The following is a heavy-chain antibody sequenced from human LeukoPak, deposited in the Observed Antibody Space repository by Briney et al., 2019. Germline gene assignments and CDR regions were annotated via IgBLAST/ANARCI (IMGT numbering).Heavy chain of an antibody. CDR3: ARDDLSYVNAFDI. D-gene: IGHD1-26*01. Sequence: PGGSLRLSCAASGFTFSSYSMSWVRQAPGRGLEWVAVISYDGSNKYYADSVKGRFTISRGNSKNTLYLQMNSLRAEDTAVYYCARDDLSYVNAFDIWGQGTMVTVSS. J-gene: IGHJ3*02. CDR1: GFTFSSYS. V-gene: IGHV3-30*03. CDR2: ISYDGSNK.